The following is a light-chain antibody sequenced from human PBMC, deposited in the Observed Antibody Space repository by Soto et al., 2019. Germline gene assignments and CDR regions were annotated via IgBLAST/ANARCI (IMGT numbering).Light chain of an antibody. CDR3: CSYAGSSTFI. J-gene: IGLJ2*01. V-gene: IGLV2-23*02. Sequence: QSALTQPASVSGSPGQSITISCTGTSSDVGNYNLVSWYQQHPGKAPKLMIYEVNKRPSGVSNRFSGSKSGNTASLTISGLQADDEADYYCCSYAGSSTFIFGGGTKLTVL. CDR2: EVN. CDR1: SSDVGNYNL.